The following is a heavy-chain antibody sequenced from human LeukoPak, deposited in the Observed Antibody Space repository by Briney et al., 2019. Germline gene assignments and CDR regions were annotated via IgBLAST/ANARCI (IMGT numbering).Heavy chain of an antibody. CDR3: ARDAPLGYCSSTSCYTGGDYYYYYMDV. Sequence: GGSLRLSCAASGFTFSSYSMNWVRQAPGKGLEWVSSISSSSSYIYYADSVKGRFTISRDNAKNSLYLQMNSLRAEDTAVYYCARDAPLGYCSSTSCYTGGDYYYYYMDVWGKGTTVTVSS. J-gene: IGHJ6*03. V-gene: IGHV3-21*01. CDR1: GFTFSSYS. CDR2: ISSSSSYI. D-gene: IGHD2-2*02.